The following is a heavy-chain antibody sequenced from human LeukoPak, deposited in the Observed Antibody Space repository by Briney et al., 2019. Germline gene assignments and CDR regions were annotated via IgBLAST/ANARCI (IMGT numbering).Heavy chain of an antibody. J-gene: IGHJ4*02. CDR1: GGSFSGYY. CDR2: INHRGST. V-gene: IGHV4-34*01. Sequence: SETLSLTCAVYGGSFSGYYWSWIRQPPGKGLEWIGEINHRGSTNYIPSLKSRVSISVDTSKNQFSLNLSSVTAADTAAYYCARVPTTIWYFQFWGQGTLVTVSS. CDR3: ARVPTTIWYFQF. D-gene: IGHD3-9*01.